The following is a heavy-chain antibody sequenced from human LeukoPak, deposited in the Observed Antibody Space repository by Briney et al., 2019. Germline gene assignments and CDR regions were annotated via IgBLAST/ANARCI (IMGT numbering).Heavy chain of an antibody. CDR2: INRSGST. CDR3: ARRGGWAVTGTYYYYYGMDV. D-gene: IGHD1-20*01. Sequence: PSETLPLTCTVSGGSISSSSYYWGWIRQPPGKGLERIGEINRSGSTTYNPSLKSRVTISVDTSENQFSLKLSSVTAADTAVYYCARRGGWAVTGTYYYYYGMDVWGQGTTVTVSS. J-gene: IGHJ6*02. CDR1: GGSISSSSYY. V-gene: IGHV4-39*07.